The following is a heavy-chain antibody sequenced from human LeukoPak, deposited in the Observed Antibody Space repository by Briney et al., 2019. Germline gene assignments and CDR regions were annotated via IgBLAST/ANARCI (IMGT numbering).Heavy chain of an antibody. Sequence: GGSLRLSCVASGFTFSNYAMSWVRQVPGKGLEWVSGLSANGDIIHYADSVKGRFTISRDNSKNTLYLQMNSLRAEDTAVYYCAKDPSGTVTTVGLYWGQGALVTVSS. D-gene: IGHD4-17*01. J-gene: IGHJ4*02. V-gene: IGHV3-23*01. CDR1: GFTFSNYA. CDR2: LSANGDII. CDR3: AKDPSGTVTTVGLY.